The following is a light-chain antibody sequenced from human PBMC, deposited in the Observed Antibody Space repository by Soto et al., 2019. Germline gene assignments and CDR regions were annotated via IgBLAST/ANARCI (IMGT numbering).Light chain of an antibody. Sequence: DIQMTQSPSSVSASVGDRVTITCRASQAIDSWLAWYQQKPGEAPKLLIFTGSLLHSGVPPRFSGSGSGTDFTLTISSLQPEDFATYYCQQGNSLPITFGQGTRLEIK. CDR3: QQGNSLPIT. J-gene: IGKJ5*01. V-gene: IGKV1-12*01. CDR2: TGS. CDR1: QAIDSW.